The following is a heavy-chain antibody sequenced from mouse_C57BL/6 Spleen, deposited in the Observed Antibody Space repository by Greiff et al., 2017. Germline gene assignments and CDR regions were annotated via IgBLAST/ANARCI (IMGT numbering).Heavy chain of an antibody. CDR3: AKHYGSSPLYAMDY. D-gene: IGHD1-1*01. CDR1: GYSFTSYY. CDR2: IYPGSGNT. Sequence: QVHVKQSGPELVKPGASVKISCKASGYSFTSYYIHWVKQRPGQGLEWIGWIYPGSGNTKYNEKFKGKATLTADTSSSTAYMQLSSLTSEDSAVYYCAKHYGSSPLYAMDYWGQGTSVTVSS. J-gene: IGHJ4*01. V-gene: IGHV1-66*01.